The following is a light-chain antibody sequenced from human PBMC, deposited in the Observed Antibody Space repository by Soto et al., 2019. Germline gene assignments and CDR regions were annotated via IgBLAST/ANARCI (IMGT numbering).Light chain of an antibody. J-gene: IGKJ3*01. Sequence: DIQMTQSPSSLSTSVGDRVTITCRASQSISSYLNWYQQKPGKAPELLIYAASSLQSGVPSRFSGSGSGTDFTLIISSLQPEDVATYYCQQSYSTPFTFGPGTKVDIK. CDR2: AAS. V-gene: IGKV1-39*01. CDR3: QQSYSTPFT. CDR1: QSISSY.